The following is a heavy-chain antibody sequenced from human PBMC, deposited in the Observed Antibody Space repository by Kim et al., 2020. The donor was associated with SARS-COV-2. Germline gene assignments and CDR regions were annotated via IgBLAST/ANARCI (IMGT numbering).Heavy chain of an antibody. CDR3: ARDGYYYDSSGYYPGY. CDR1: GYTFTSYA. Sequence: ASVKVSCKASGYTFTSYAMNWVRQAPGQGLEWMGWINTNTGNPTYAQGFTGRFVFSLDTSVSTAYLQISSLKAEDTAVYYCARDGYYYDSSGYYPGYWGQGTLVTVSS. V-gene: IGHV7-4-1*02. CDR2: INTNTGNP. D-gene: IGHD3-22*01. J-gene: IGHJ4*02.